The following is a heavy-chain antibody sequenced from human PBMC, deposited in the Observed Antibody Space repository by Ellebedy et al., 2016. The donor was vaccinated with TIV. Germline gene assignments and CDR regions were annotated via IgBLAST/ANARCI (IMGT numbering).Heavy chain of an antibody. Sequence: MPSETLSLTCTVSGGSISSYYWSWIRQPPGKVLEWIGYIYYSGSTNYNPSLTSRVTIAVDTSKKQISLKLSSVTAADTAVYYCARGKSNLYRSIVARPYDYWGQGTLVTVSS. D-gene: IGHD6-6*01. CDR2: IYYSGST. J-gene: IGHJ4*02. V-gene: IGHV4-59*01. CDR1: GGSISSYY. CDR3: ARGKSNLYRSIVARPYDY.